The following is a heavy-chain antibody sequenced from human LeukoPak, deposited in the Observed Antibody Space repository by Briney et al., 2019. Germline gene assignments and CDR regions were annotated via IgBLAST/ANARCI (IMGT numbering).Heavy chain of an antibody. J-gene: IGHJ4*02. CDR3: ARDMSGTMVREEYYFDY. CDR2: ISSSSSYI. V-gene: IGHV3-21*01. Sequence: GGSLGLSCAASGFTFSSYSMNWVRQAPGKGLEWVSSISSSSSYIYYADSVKGRFTVSRDNAKNSLYLQMNSLRAEDTAVYYCARDMSGTMVREEYYFDYWGQGTLVTVSS. CDR1: GFTFSSYS. D-gene: IGHD3-10*01.